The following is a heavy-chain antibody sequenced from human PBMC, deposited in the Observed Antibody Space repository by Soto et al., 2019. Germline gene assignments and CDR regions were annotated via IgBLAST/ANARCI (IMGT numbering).Heavy chain of an antibody. Sequence: EVQLVESGGGLVQPGGSLRLSWAASGFTFSSYWMSWVRQAPGKGLEWVANIKQDGSEKYYVDSVKGRFTISRDNVKNSLYLQMNSLSAEDTAVYYCARAVKTVNSSPPQKYWGQGTLVTVSS. CDR1: GFTFSSYW. CDR3: ARAVKTVNSSPPQKY. J-gene: IGHJ4*02. D-gene: IGHD4-4*01. CDR2: IKQDGSEK. V-gene: IGHV3-7*01.